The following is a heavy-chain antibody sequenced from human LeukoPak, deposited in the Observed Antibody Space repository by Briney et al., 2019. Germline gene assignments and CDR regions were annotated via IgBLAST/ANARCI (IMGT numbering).Heavy chain of an antibody. CDR2: NNQSGST. V-gene: IGHV4-34*01. D-gene: IGHD2-2*01. Sequence: SETLSLTCAVYGGSFSGYYWSWIRQPPGKGLEWIGENNQSGSTNYNPSLKSRVTISVDTSKKQFSLNLSPATAADTAVYYCAAGCSSTSCYWYYYTDVWGKGTTVTVSS. CDR3: AAGCSSTSCYWYYYTDV. CDR1: GGSFSGYY. J-gene: IGHJ6*03.